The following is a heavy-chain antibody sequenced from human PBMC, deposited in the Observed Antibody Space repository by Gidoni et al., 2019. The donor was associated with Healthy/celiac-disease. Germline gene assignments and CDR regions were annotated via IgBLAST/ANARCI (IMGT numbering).Heavy chain of an antibody. D-gene: IGHD1-26*01. J-gene: IGHJ2*01. CDR3: AREDGSWENWYFDL. Sequence: EVQLVETGGGWIQPGGSLILPCAASGFTVSSNYMSWVRQAPGKGLEWVSVVYSGGSTYYADSVKGRFTISRDNSKNTLYLQMNSLRAEDTAVYYCAREDGSWENWYFDLWGRGTLVTVSS. CDR1: GFTVSSNY. CDR2: VYSGGST. V-gene: IGHV3-53*02.